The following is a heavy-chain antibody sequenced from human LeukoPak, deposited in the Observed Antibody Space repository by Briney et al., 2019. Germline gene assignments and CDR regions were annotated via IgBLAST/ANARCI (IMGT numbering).Heavy chain of an antibody. CDR2: ISSSSSYI. CDR1: GFTFSSYS. Sequence: GGSLRLSCAASGFTFSSYSMNWVRQAPGKGLEWVSSISSSSSYIYYADSVKGRFTISRDNAKNSLYLQMNILRAEDTAVYYCAKEMTAAGIYYFDYWGQGTLVTVSS. D-gene: IGHD6-13*01. V-gene: IGHV3-21*01. J-gene: IGHJ4*02. CDR3: AKEMTAAGIYYFDY.